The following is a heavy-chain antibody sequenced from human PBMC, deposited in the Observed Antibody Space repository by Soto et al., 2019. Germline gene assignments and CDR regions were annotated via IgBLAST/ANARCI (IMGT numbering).Heavy chain of an antibody. CDR1: GGSISSGDYY. V-gene: IGHV4-30-4*01. CDR2: IYYSGST. Sequence: SETLSLTCTVSGGSISSGDYYWSWIRQPPGKGLEWIGYIYYSGSTYYNPSLKSRVTISVDTSKNQFSLKLSSVTAADTAVYYCAREPEVVVAATTGWFDPWGQGTLVTVSS. CDR3: AREPEVVVAATTGWFDP. D-gene: IGHD2-15*01. J-gene: IGHJ5*02.